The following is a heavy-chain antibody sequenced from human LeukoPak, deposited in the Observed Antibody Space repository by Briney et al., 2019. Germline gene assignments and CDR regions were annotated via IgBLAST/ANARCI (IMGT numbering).Heavy chain of an antibody. Sequence: GESLKISCKGSGYSFTSYWIGWVRQMPGKGLEWMGIIYPGDSDTRYSPSFQGRVTISADKSISTAYLQWSSLKASDTAMYYCARQRYSYGLGGDYWGQGTLVTVSS. CDR2: IYPGDSDT. CDR1: GYSFTSYW. V-gene: IGHV5-51*01. CDR3: ARQRYSYGLGGDY. D-gene: IGHD5-18*01. J-gene: IGHJ4*02.